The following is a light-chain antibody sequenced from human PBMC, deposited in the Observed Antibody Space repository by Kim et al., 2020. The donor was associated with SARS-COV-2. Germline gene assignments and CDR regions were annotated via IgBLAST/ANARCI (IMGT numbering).Light chain of an antibody. V-gene: IGLV3-19*01. CDR2: GKN. Sequence: SSELTQDPAVSVALGQTVRITCQGDSLRSYFATWYQQKPGQAPVVVIHGKNNRPSGTPDRFSGSNSGNTAFLTITGAQAKDEADYYCQTRDTSGNHVIFGGGTKVTVL. J-gene: IGLJ2*01. CDR3: QTRDTSGNHVI. CDR1: SLRSYF.